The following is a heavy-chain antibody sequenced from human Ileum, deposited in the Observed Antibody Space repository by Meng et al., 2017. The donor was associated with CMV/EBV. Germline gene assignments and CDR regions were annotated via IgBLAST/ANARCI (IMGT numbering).Heavy chain of an antibody. J-gene: IGHJ4*02. CDR1: GSAFRRYW. Sequence: GESLKISCAASGSAFRRYWMHWVRQAPGKGLVWVSRINSDGSSTNYADSVKGRFTISRDNAKNTLHLQMNSLRAEDSAVYYCASSEYSNMLDYWGQGTLVPVSS. CDR3: ASSEYSNMLDY. CDR2: INSDGSST. D-gene: IGHD6-13*01. V-gene: IGHV3-74*01.